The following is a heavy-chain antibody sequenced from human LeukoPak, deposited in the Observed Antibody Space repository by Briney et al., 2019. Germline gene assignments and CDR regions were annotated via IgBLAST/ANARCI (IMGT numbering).Heavy chain of an antibody. Sequence: SQTLSLTCAISGDSVSTNSAAWNWLRQSPSGGLEWLGRTYYRSKWYNDYAVSVKSRITITPDTSKNQFSLQLNSVTPEDTAVYYCAGGPARRFDYWGQGTLVTVSS. CDR1: GDSVSTNSAA. D-gene: IGHD6-6*01. J-gene: IGHJ4*02. CDR2: TYYRSKWYN. CDR3: AGGPARRFDY. V-gene: IGHV6-1*01.